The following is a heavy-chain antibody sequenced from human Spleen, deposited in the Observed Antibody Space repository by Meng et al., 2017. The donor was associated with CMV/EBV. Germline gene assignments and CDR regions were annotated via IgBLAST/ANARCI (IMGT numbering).Heavy chain of an antibody. J-gene: IGHJ4*02. CDR3: ARRPTGIDY. D-gene: IGHD2-8*02. Sequence: QGPLKPWGVRSLKPSEPLSPPWAGNGGSPRGSYWNWIRQAPRKGLGWIRENIHGGSPSYNPSLKSRVTISIDTSKNQLSLMLSSVTAADTAVYYCARRPTGIDYWGQGTLVTVSS. V-gene: IGHV4-34*02. CDR1: GGSPRGSY. CDR2: NIHGGSP.